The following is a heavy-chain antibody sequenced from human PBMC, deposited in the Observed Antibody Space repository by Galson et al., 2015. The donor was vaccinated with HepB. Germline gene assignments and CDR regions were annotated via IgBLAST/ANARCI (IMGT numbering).Heavy chain of an antibody. D-gene: IGHD2-15*01. Sequence: SLRLSCAASGFGFGDYNMNWIRQTPGKGLEWVSFITSSSFDTKHADSVKGRFTISRDNAKNSLYLQMSSLRVEDTGVYFCARIVGIAQGGPLDYWGQGVLVIVSS. CDR2: ITSSSFDT. CDR1: GFGFGDYN. V-gene: IGHV3-11*06. CDR3: ARIVGIAQGGPLDY. J-gene: IGHJ4*02.